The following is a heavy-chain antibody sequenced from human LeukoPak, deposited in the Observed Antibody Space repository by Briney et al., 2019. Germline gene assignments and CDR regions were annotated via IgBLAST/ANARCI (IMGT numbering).Heavy chain of an antibody. CDR1: GGSISSSNYY. V-gene: IGHV4-39*07. J-gene: IGHJ4*02. CDR3: ARLDIVVVPAIDY. CDR2: IHYNGAT. Sequence: SETLSLTCTVSGGSISSSNYYWGWIRQPPGKGLEWITSIHYNGATYYNLSLKSRVTISLDTSKNQFSLKLSSVTAADTAVYYCARLDIVVVPAIDYWGQGTLVTVSS. D-gene: IGHD2-2*03.